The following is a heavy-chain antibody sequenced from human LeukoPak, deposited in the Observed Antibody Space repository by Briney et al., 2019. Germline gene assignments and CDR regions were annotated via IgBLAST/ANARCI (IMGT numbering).Heavy chain of an antibody. CDR3: ARRTYYYSSGSWASDY. D-gene: IGHD3-10*01. V-gene: IGHV3-66*01. J-gene: IGHJ4*02. CDR2: IYTSDTT. Sequence: GGSLRLSCAASGFTVSSNYMNWFRQAPGKGLEWVSVIYTSDTTYYADSVKGRFTISRDNSKNTLYLHMNNLRAEDTAVYYCARRTYYYSSGSWASDYWGQGTLVTVSS. CDR1: GFTVSSNY.